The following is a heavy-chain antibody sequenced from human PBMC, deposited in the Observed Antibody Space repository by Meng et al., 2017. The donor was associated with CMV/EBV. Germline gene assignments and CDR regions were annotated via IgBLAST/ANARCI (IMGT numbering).Heavy chain of an antibody. D-gene: IGHD2-15*01. V-gene: IGHV3-74*01. J-gene: IGHJ4*02. CDR3: ARAGKDWVGRTVYYDY. CDR1: GFTFSSYW. Sequence: GESLKISCAASGFTFSSYWMHWVRQAPGKGLVWVSRINSDGSSTSYADSVKGRFNISRDNAKNTLYLQMNSLRAEDTAVYYCARAGKDWVGRTVYYDYWGQGTLVTVSS. CDR2: INSDGSST.